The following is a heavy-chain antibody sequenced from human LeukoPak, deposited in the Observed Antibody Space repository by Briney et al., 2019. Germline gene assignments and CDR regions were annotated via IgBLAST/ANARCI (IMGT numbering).Heavy chain of an antibody. J-gene: IGHJ4*02. CDR3: ARDYDFWGGYRVPSFFDY. V-gene: IGHV3-7*01. CDR2: IKQDGSEK. Sequence: AGGSLRLSCAASGFTFSSYWMSWVRQAPGKGLEWVANIKQDGSEKYYVDSVKGRFTISRDNAKNSLYLQMNSLRAEDTAVYYCARDYDFWGGYRVPSFFDYWGQGTLVTVSS. CDR1: GFTFSSYW. D-gene: IGHD3-3*01.